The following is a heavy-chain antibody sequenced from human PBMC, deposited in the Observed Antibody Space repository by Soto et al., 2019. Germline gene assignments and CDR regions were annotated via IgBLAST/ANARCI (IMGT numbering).Heavy chain of an antibody. CDR2: IIPIQGKA. CDR1: GGSFTSYS. V-gene: IGHV1-69*02. CDR3: AKSLLFVDHGYMDV. D-gene: IGHD2-21*01. Sequence: QVQLVQSGAELKKPGSSVKVSCEASGGSFTSYSFTWVRQAPGQGLEWMGRIIPIQGKANYALKFQDRVTITADRSTRTVYMELKSLRPEDTAVYFCAKSLLFVDHGYMDVWGKGTTVTVSS. J-gene: IGHJ6*03.